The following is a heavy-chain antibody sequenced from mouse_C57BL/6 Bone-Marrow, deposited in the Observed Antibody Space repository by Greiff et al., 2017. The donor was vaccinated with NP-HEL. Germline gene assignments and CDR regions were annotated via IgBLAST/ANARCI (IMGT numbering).Heavy chain of an antibody. V-gene: IGHV1-15*01. J-gene: IGHJ4*01. CDR2: IDPENGGT. CDR1: GYTFTDYE. Sequence: QVQLQQSGAELVRPGASVTLSCKASGYTFTDYEMHWVKQTPVHGLEWIGAIDPENGGTAYNQKFKGKAILTADKSSITAYMELRSLTSEDSAVYYCTNYYGISYVPYYAMDYWGQGTSVTVSS. D-gene: IGHD1-1*01. CDR3: TNYYGISYVPYYAMDY.